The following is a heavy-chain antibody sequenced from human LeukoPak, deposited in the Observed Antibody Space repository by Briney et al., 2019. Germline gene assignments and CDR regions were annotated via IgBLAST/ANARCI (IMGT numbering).Heavy chain of an antibody. J-gene: IGHJ6*03. D-gene: IGHD5-18*01. CDR3: ARVIEGGYSYGSYYYYMDV. V-gene: IGHV4-4*02. CDR2: IYHSGST. CDR1: GGSISSGNW. Sequence: SETLSLTCAVSGGSISSGNWWNWVRQPPGKGLEWIGEIYHSGSTNYNPSLKSRVTISVDTSKNQFSLKLSSVTAADTAVYYCARVIEGGYSYGSYYYYMDVWGKGTTVTISS.